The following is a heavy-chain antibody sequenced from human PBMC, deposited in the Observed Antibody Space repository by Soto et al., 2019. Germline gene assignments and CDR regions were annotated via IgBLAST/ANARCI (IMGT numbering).Heavy chain of an antibody. D-gene: IGHD2-15*01. Sequence: PSETLSLTCTVSGGSVSSADYYWSWLRQSPGKGLEWFGCIYHTGSTYYNPSLKSRVTISVDTSKNQFSLNLASVTAADTAVYYCARVTCRDGSCSVLNYFDQWGQGTLVPVS. V-gene: IGHV4-30-4*01. CDR3: ARVTCRDGSCSVLNYFDQ. J-gene: IGHJ4*02. CDR2: IYHTGST. CDR1: GGSVSSADYY.